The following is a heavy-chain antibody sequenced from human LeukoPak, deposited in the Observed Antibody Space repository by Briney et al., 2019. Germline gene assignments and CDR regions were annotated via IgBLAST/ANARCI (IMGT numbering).Heavy chain of an antibody. CDR2: IYYSGST. Sequence: SETLSLICTVSGGSISSYYWSWIRQPPGKGLEWIGYIYYSGSTNYNPSLKSRVTISVDTSKNQFSLKLSSVTAADTAVYYCARDPGDGYTPGWFDPWGQGTLVTVSS. CDR1: GGSISSYY. V-gene: IGHV4-59*01. J-gene: IGHJ5*02. CDR3: ARDPGDGYTPGWFDP. D-gene: IGHD5-24*01.